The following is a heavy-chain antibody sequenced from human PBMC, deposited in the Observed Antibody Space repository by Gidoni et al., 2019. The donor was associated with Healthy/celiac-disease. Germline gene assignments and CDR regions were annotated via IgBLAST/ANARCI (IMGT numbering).Heavy chain of an antibody. Sequence: QITLKESGPTLVKPTQTLTLTCTFSGFSLSTRGVGVGWIRQPPGKALEWLALIYWDDDKRYSPSLKSRLTITKDTSKNQVVLTMTNMDPVDTATYYCAHRRPSRDGYNLYWYFDLWGRDTLVTVSS. CDR1: GFSLSTRGVG. CDR2: IYWDDDK. V-gene: IGHV2-5*02. CDR3: AHRRPSRDGYNLYWYFDL. J-gene: IGHJ2*01. D-gene: IGHD5-12*01.